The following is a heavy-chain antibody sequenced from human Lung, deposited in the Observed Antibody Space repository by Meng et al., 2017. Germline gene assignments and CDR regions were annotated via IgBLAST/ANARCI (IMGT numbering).Heavy chain of an antibody. CDR1: GGSFSDYY. D-gene: IGHD4-11*01. CDR2: MNHSGST. J-gene: IGHJ4*02. CDR3: ARGPTTMAHGFDY. V-gene: IGHV4-34*01. Sequence: QGPLQRLGAGLLTPSDTLALTCVGSGGSFSDYYWSSIRQPPGKGLEWIGEMNHSGSTNYNPSLESRATISVDTSQNNLSLKLSSVTAADSAVYYCARGPTTMAHGFDYWGQGTLVTVSS.